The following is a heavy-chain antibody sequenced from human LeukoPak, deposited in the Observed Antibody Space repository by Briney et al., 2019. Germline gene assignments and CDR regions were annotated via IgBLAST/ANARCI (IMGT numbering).Heavy chain of an antibody. D-gene: IGHD6-6*01. J-gene: IGHJ5*02. CDR2: IYPGDSDT. CDR3: ARLAYSSSYWFDP. V-gene: IGHV5-51*01. CDR1: GYSFTNYW. Sequence: GESLKISCKSSGYSFTNYWIGWVRQMPGKGLEWMGIIYPGDSDTRYSPSFQGQVTISADKSISTAYLQWSSLKASDTAMYYCARLAYSSSYWFDPWGQGTLVTVSS.